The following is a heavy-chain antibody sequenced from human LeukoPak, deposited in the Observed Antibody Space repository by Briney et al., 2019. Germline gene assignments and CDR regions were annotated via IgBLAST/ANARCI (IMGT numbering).Heavy chain of an antibody. CDR3: ARDLCWGCFDD. V-gene: IGHV3-48*01. CDR2: ISSSGGST. D-gene: IGHD3-10*02. Sequence: GSLRLSCAASGFTFSSYSMNWVRQAPGKGLEWVSYISSSGGSTYYGDSVKGRFTISRDNSRNTLYLQMNSLRVDDTAVYYCARDLCWGCFDDWGQGNLVTVSS. J-gene: IGHJ4*02. CDR1: GFTFSSYS.